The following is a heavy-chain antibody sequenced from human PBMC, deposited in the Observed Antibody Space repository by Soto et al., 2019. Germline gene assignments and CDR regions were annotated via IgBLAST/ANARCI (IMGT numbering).Heavy chain of an antibody. V-gene: IGHV4-59*01. J-gene: IGHJ4*02. Sequence: SETLSLTCSVSGGSIYSYDCTWIRQAPGKGLEWIGYIYNTDTGSTNYNPSLKSRVTISRDMSKNQFSLKLTSVTAADTAVYYCVRGSHLDDWGQGALVTSPQ. CDR2: IYNTDTGST. CDR3: VRGSHLDD. CDR1: GGSIYSYD.